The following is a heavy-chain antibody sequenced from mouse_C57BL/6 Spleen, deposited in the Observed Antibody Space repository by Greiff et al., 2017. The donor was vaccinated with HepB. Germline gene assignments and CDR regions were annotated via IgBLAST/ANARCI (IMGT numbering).Heavy chain of an antibody. D-gene: IGHD2-1*01. J-gene: IGHJ1*03. V-gene: IGHV1-42*01. CDR2: INPSTGGT. Sequence: VHVKQSGPELVKPGASVKISCKASGYSFTGYYMNWVKQSPEKSLEWIGEINPSTGGTTYNQKFKAKATLTVDKSSSTAYMQLKSLTSEDSAVYYCARGIYGNFWYFDVWGTGTTVTVSS. CDR3: ARGIYGNFWYFDV. CDR1: GYSFTGYY.